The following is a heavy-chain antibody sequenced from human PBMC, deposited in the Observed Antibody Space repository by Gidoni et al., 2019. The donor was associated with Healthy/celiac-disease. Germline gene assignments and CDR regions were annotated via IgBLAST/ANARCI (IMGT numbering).Heavy chain of an antibody. V-gene: IGHV3-30*04. J-gene: IGHJ6*02. CDR2: ISYDGSNK. D-gene: IGHD6-13*01. CDR3: ARDRVSGTDYYYYGMDV. CDR1: GFTFSSSA. Sequence: QVQLVESGGGVVQPGRSLRLSCAASGFTFSSSARHWVRQAPGQGLEWVAVISYDGSNKYYADSVKGRFTISRDNSKNTLYLQMNSLRAEDTAVYYCARDRVSGTDYYYYGMDVWGQGTTVTVSS.